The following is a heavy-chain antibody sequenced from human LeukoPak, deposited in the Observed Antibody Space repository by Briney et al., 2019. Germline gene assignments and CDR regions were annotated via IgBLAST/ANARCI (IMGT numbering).Heavy chain of an antibody. CDR3: SRGCPSASCSEGRCFDP. CDR1: AFTFGSYA. Sequence: PGGTLRLSCAASAFTFGSYAMSWVRQAPGEGLQWVSSINGGGGNTYYEDSVKGRFTISRDNSKNRLYLQMNSLRAEDTGLYFCSRGCPSASCSEGRCFDPWGRGTLVSVSS. J-gene: IGHJ5*02. D-gene: IGHD2-2*01. V-gene: IGHV3-23*01. CDR2: INGGGGNT.